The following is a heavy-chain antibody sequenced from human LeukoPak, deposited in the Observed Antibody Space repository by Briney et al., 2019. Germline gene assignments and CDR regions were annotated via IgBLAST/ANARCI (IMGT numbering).Heavy chain of an antibody. CDR2: IYYSGST. D-gene: IGHD6-13*01. CDR3: ARRIAAADAFDY. J-gene: IGHJ4*02. Sequence: PSETLSLTCTVSGGSISSYYWSWIRQPPGKGLEWIAYIYYSGSTNYNPSLKSRVIISVDTSKNQFSLKVSSVTAADTAVYYCARRIAAADAFDYWGQGTLVTVPS. V-gene: IGHV4-59*08. CDR1: GGSISSYY.